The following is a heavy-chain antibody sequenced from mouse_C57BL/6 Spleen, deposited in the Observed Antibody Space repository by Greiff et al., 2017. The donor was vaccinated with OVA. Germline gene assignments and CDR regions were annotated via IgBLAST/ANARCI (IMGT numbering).Heavy chain of an antibody. Sequence: QVQLQQSGAELARPGASVKLSCKASGYTFTSYGISWVKQRTGQGLEWIGEIYPRSGNTYYNAKFKGKATLTADKSSSTAYMELRSLTSEDSAVYFGARFGYDYDWYFDVWGTGTTVTVSS. CDR1: GYTFTSYG. J-gene: IGHJ1*03. D-gene: IGHD2-4*01. CDR3: ARFGYDYDWYFDV. CDR2: IYPRSGNT. V-gene: IGHV1-81*01.